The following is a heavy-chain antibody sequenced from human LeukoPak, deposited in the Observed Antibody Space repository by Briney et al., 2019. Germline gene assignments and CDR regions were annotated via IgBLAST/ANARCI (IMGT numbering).Heavy chain of an antibody. D-gene: IGHD3-9*01. CDR3: ARADRYYDVFTGKMGDY. Sequence: GGSLRLSCAASGFTFSSYNMNWVRQAPGKGLEWVSYITSSSTIYYADSVKGRFTISRDNAKNSLYLQMNSLRAEDTAVYYCARADRYYDVFTGKMGDYWGQGTLVTVSS. V-gene: IGHV3-48*01. J-gene: IGHJ4*02. CDR1: GFTFSSYN. CDR2: ITSSSTI.